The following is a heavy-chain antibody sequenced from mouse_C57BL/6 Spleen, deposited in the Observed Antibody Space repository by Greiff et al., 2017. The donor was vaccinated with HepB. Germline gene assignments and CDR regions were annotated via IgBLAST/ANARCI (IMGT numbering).Heavy chain of an antibody. V-gene: IGHV1-15*01. CDR3: TRRTYYTMDY. J-gene: IGHJ4*01. CDR2: IDPETGGT. D-gene: IGHD2-10*01. Sequence: VQRVESGAELVRPGASVTLSCKASGYTFTDYEMHWVKQTPVHGLEWIGAIDPETGGTAYNQKFKGKAILTADKSSSTAYMELRSLTSEDSAVYYCTRRTYYTMDYWGQGTSVTVSS. CDR1: GYTFTDYE.